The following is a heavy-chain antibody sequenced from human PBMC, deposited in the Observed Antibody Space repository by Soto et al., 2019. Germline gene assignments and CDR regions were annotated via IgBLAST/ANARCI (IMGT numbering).Heavy chain of an antibody. V-gene: IGHV1-18*01. CDR1: GYTFTSYG. CDR3: AREDYGGNPGCEVDGDY. Sequence: QVQLVQSGAEVKKPGASVKVSCKASGYTFTSYGSSWVRQAPGQGLEWMGWISAYNGNTNYAQKLQVRVTMTTDTSMSTAYMELRSLRSDDTAVYYCAREDYGGNPGCEVDGDYWGQGTLVTVSS. J-gene: IGHJ4*02. CDR2: ISAYNGNT. D-gene: IGHD4-17*01.